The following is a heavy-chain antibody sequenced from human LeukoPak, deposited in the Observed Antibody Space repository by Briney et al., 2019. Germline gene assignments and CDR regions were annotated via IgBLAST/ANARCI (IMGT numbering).Heavy chain of an antibody. J-gene: IGHJ4*02. CDR3: AAIGGGDDG. CDR2: INHSGST. CDR1: GGSVSSIRYY. V-gene: IGHV4-39*07. D-gene: IGHD2-21*02. Sequence: SETLSLTCTVSGGSVSSIRYYWGWIRQPPGKGLEWIGEINHSGSTNYNPSLKSRVTISVDTSKNQFSLKLSSVTAADTAVYYCAAIGGGDDGWGQGTLVTVSS.